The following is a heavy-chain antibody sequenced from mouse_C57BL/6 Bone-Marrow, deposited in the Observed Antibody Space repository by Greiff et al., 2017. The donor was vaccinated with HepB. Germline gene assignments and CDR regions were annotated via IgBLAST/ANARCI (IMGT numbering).Heavy chain of an antibody. V-gene: IGHV1-72*01. CDR2: IDPNSGGT. D-gene: IGHD2-4*01. J-gene: IGHJ4*01. Sequence: QVQLQPGAELVKPGASVKLSCKASGYTFTSYWMHWVKQRPGRGLEWIGRIDPNSGGTKYNEKFKSKATLTVDKPSSTAYMQLSSLTSEDSAVYYCAMGYYDYDNYAMDYWGQGTSVTVSS. CDR1: GYTFTSYW. CDR3: AMGYYDYDNYAMDY.